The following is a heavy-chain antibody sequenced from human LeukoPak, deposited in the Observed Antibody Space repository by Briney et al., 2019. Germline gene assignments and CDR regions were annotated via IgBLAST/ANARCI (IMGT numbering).Heavy chain of an antibody. J-gene: IGHJ4*02. Sequence: GGSLRLSCAASGFTFSSYGMTWVRQAPGKGLEWVSAISGSGGSTYYADSVKGRFTISRDNSKNTLYLQMNSLRAEDTAVYYCAKDHRAGDYYDSSDFDYWGQGTLVTVSS. CDR3: AKDHRAGDYYDSSDFDY. CDR1: GFTFSSYG. CDR2: ISGSGGST. D-gene: IGHD3-22*01. V-gene: IGHV3-23*01.